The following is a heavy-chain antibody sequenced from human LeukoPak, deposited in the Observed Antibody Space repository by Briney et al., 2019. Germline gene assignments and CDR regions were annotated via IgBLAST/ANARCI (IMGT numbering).Heavy chain of an antibody. V-gene: IGHV3-30*04. CDR3: AREEQLAFDI. J-gene: IGHJ3*02. CDR1: GFTFSSYA. D-gene: IGHD6-13*01. Sequence: GGSLRLSCAASGFTFSSYAMHWVRQAPGKGLEWVAVISYDGSNKYYADSVKGRFTISRDNSKNTLYLQMNSLRAEDTAVYYCAREEQLAFDIWGQGTMVTVSS. CDR2: ISYDGSNK.